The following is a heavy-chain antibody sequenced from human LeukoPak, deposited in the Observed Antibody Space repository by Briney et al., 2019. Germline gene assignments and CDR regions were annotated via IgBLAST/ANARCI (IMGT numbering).Heavy chain of an antibody. V-gene: IGHV4-4*07. Sequence: SETLSLTCTVSGYSISSGYYWGWIRQPAGKGLEWIGRIYTSGSTNYNPSLKSRVTMSVDTSKNQFSLKLSSVTAADTAVYYCARGGYYMDVWGKGTTVTISS. CDR1: GYSISSGYY. CDR2: IYTSGST. CDR3: ARGGYYMDV. J-gene: IGHJ6*03.